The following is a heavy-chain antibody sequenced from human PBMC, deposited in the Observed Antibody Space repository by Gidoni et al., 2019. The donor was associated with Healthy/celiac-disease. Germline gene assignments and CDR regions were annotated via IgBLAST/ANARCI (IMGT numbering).Heavy chain of an antibody. J-gene: IGHJ3*02. CDR2: IYYSGST. CDR1: GGSISSSSYY. CDR3: ATTSMIVVVTPDAFDI. D-gene: IGHD3-22*01. V-gene: IGHV4-39*01. Sequence: QLQLQESGPGLVKPSETLSLTCTVSGGSISSSSYYWGWIRQPPGKGLEWIGSIYYSGSTYYNPSLKSRVTISVDTSKNQFSLKLSSVTAADTAVYYCATTSMIVVVTPDAFDIWGQGTMVTVSS.